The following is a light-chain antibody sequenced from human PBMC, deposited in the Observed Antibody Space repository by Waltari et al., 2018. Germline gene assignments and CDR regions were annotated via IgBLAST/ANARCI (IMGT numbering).Light chain of an antibody. J-gene: IGKJ2*03. Sequence: IQMTQSPSSLSACVGDRVSISCRAGQGLDTDLTWFQQKPGKAPKSLIYGASILQSGVPSKFSGSGSGTDVSLTISSQQPGDSATYYCQQYNSWPPSFGQGTHLEIK. CDR1: QGLDTD. CDR3: QQYNSWPPS. V-gene: IGKV1-16*02. CDR2: GAS.